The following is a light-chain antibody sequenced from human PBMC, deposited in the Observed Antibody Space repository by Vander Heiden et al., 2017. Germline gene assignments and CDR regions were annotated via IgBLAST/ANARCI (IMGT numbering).Light chain of an antibody. Sequence: QSVLTQPPSASGTPGQRVTISCSGSSSNIGSNYVYWYQQLPGTAPKLLIYRNNQRPSGVPDRFSGPKSGTSASLAISGLRSEDEADYYCAAWDDSLRVVFGGGTKLTVL. CDR2: RNN. CDR3: AAWDDSLRVV. J-gene: IGLJ2*01. V-gene: IGLV1-47*01. CDR1: SSNIGSNY.